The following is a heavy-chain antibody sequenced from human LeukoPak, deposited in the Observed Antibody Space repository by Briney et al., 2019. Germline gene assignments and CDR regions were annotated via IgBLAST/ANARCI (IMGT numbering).Heavy chain of an antibody. D-gene: IGHD3-22*01. CDR3: ARANLNYYDSSGYLY. CDR2: IYPGDSDT. Sequence: GESLKISCKGSGYRFSTYWIAWVRQLPGKGLEWMGIIYPGDSDTRYSPSFQGQVTISADKSISTAYLQWSSLKASDTAMYYCARANLNYYDSSGYLYWGQGTLVTVSS. J-gene: IGHJ4*02. CDR1: GYRFSTYW. V-gene: IGHV5-51*01.